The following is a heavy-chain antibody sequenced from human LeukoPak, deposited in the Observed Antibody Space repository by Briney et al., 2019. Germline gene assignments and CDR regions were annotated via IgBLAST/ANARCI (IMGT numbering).Heavy chain of an antibody. CDR3: ARDVWFGERNFDY. D-gene: IGHD3-10*01. Sequence: ASVKVSCKASGYTFKSYSISWVRQAPGQGLEWMGWISAYNGNTNYAQKLQGRVTMTTDTSTSTASMELRSLRSDDTAVYYCARDVWFGERNFDYWGQGTLVTVSS. J-gene: IGHJ4*02. CDR2: ISAYNGNT. CDR1: GYTFKSYS. V-gene: IGHV1-18*01.